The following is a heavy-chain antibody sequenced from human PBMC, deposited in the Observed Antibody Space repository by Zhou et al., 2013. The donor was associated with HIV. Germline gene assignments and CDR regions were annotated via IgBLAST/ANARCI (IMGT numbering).Heavy chain of an antibody. V-gene: IGHV1-69*05. CDR1: GGTFSSYA. CDR2: IIPIFGTA. J-gene: IGHJ6*03. CDR3: ARGKWGSGSYYAHYYYYYMDV. Sequence: QVQLVQSGAEVKKPGSSVKVSCKASGGTFSSYAISWVRQAPGQGLEWMGGIIPIFGTANYAQKFQGRVTITTDESTSTAYMELSSLRSEDTAVYYCARGKWGSGSYYAHYYYYYMDVWGKGTTVTVSS. D-gene: IGHD1-26*01.